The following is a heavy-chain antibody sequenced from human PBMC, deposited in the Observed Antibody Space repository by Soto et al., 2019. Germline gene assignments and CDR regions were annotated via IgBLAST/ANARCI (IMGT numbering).Heavy chain of an antibody. D-gene: IGHD1-26*01. CDR1: GDSFTTYW. J-gene: IGHJ6*02. V-gene: IGHV5-51*01. CDR3: TRPMGFYFYGMDV. CDR2: IYPGDSDT. Sequence: GESLKISCELSGDSFTTYWIGWVRQMPGKGLEWMGIIYPGDSDTRYSPSFQGQVTFSADKSTRAAYLQWTSLKASDTAIYYCTRPMGFYFYGMDVWGQGTTVTVSS.